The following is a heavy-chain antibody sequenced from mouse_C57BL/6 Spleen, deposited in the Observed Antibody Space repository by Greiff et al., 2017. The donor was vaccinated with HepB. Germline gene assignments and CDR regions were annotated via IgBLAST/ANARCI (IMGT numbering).Heavy chain of an antibody. V-gene: IGHV1-50*01. CDR3: ARRGDYGDY. J-gene: IGHJ2*01. D-gene: IGHD2-4*01. Sequence: QVQLQQPGAELVKPGASVKLSCKASGYTFTSYWMQWVNQRPGQGLEWIGEIDPSDSYTNYNQKFKGKATWTVDTSSSTAYMQLSSRTSEDSAVYYCARRGDYGDYWGQGTTLTVSS. CDR1: GYTFTSYW. CDR2: IDPSDSYT.